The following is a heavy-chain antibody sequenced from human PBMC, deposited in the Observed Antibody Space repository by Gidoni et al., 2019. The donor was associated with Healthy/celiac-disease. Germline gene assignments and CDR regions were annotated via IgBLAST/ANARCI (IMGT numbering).Heavy chain of an antibody. D-gene: IGHD4-17*01. CDR2: ISSSSSYI. CDR1: GFTVSSYS. Sequence: VQLVEAGGGLVKPGGSLRLSWAASGFTVSSYSMNWIRQAPGKGLEWVSSISSSSSYIYYAASVKGRFTISRDNAKNSLYLQMNSLRADDTAVYYCARCWTTVTSPSAFEIWGQGTMVTVSS. V-gene: IGHV3-21*01. CDR3: ARCWTTVTSPSAFEI. J-gene: IGHJ3*02.